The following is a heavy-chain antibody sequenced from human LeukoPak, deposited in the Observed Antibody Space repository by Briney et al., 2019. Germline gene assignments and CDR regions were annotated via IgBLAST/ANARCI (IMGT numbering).Heavy chain of an antibody. J-gene: IGHJ4*02. CDR1: GGSISSYY. V-gene: IGHV4-59*01. D-gene: IGHD3-3*01. Sequence: SETLSLTCTVSGGSISSYYWSWIRQPPGKGLEWIEYIYYSGSTNYNPSLKSRVTISVDTSKNQFSLKLSSVTAADTAVYYCAGGKEFWSSYPDYWGQGTLVTVSS. CDR3: AGGKEFWSSYPDY. CDR2: IYYSGST.